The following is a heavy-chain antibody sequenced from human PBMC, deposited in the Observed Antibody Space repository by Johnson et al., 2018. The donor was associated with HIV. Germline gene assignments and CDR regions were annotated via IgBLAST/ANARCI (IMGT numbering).Heavy chain of an antibody. CDR2: ISYDGSNK. D-gene: IGHD6-19*01. Sequence: QVQLVESGGGAVRPGRSLRLSCAVSGFTFSSYAMHWVRQAPGKGLEWVAVISYDGSNKYYADSVKGRFTISRDNSKNTLYLKTNSLRVEDTAVYYCAGWLAEAFDVWGQGTMVTVSS. CDR1: GFTFSSYA. CDR3: AGWLAEAFDV. J-gene: IGHJ3*01. V-gene: IGHV3-30*04.